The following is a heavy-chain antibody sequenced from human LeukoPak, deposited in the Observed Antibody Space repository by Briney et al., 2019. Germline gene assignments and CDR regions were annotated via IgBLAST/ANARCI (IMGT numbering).Heavy chain of an antibody. V-gene: IGHV3-74*01. CDR2: INSDGSST. D-gene: IGHD6-13*01. CDR1: GFTFSNYW. J-gene: IGHJ4*02. CDR3: ASYSSSWHAIDH. Sequence: GGSLRLSCAASGFTFSNYWMHWVRHAPGKGLVWVSRINSDGSSTSYADSVKGRFTISRDNAKNTLYLQMNSLRAEDTAVYYCASYSSSWHAIDHWGQGTLVTVSS.